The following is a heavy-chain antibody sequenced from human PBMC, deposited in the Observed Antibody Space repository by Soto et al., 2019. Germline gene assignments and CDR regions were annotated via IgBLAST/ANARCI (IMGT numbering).Heavy chain of an antibody. CDR1: GYTFTSYE. D-gene: IGHD6-6*01. Sequence: ASVKVSCKASGYTFTSYEINWVRQATGQGLEWMGWMNPNSGNTGYAQKFQGRVTMTRNTSISTAYMELSSLRSEDTAVYYCTREGYSSSSGSRGNWFDPWGQGTLVTVSS. V-gene: IGHV1-8*01. J-gene: IGHJ5*02. CDR3: TREGYSSSSGSRGNWFDP. CDR2: MNPNSGNT.